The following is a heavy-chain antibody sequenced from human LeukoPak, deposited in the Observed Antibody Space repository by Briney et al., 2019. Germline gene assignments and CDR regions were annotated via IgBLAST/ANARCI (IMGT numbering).Heavy chain of an antibody. J-gene: IGHJ3*02. V-gene: IGHV6-1*01. CDR3: AREGPAFDI. CDR1: RDSVSDNTAA. Sequence: SQTLSLTCAISRDSVSDNTAAWNWIRQSPSRGLEWLGKTYYRSKWYNDYAVSVKGRITINADTAKNQFSLQLDSVTPGDTALYYCAREGPAFDIWGQGTMVTVSS. CDR2: TYYRSKWYN.